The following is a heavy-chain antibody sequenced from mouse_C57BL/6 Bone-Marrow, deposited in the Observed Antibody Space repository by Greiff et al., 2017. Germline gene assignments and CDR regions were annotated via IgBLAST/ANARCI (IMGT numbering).Heavy chain of an antibody. Sequence: EVKLVESGGDLVKPGGSLKLSCAASGFTFSSYGMSWVRQTPDKRLEWVATISSGGSYTYYPDSVKGRFTISRDNAKNTLYLRMSSLKSEDTAMYYCARPSPFAYWGQGTLVTVSA. CDR2: ISSGGSYT. CDR3: ARPSPFAY. CDR1: GFTFSSYG. D-gene: IGHD6-2*01. J-gene: IGHJ3*01. V-gene: IGHV5-6*01.